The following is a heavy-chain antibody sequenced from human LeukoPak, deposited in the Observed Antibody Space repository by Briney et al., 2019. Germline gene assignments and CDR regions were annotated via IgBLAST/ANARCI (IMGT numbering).Heavy chain of an antibody. CDR3: ARGVFGRFDP. J-gene: IGHJ5*02. CDR1: GGSLSGYY. D-gene: IGHD3-10*01. CDR2: INQSGST. Sequence: SETLSPTCVVYGGSLSGYYWNWIRQPPGKGLEWIGEINQSGSTNYNPSLKSRVTISVDTSKNQFFLNLNSVTAADTAAYYCARGVFGRFDPWGQGTLATVSS. V-gene: IGHV4-34*01.